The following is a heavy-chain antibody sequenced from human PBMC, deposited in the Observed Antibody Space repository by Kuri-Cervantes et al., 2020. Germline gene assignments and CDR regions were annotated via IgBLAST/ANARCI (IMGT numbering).Heavy chain of an antibody. CDR1: GYTFTSYA. Sequence: ASVKVSCKASGYTFTSYAMHWVRQAPGQRLEWMGWINAGNGNTKYSQKFQGRVTITRDTSASTAYMEPSSLRSEDTAVYYCARGVNYGDYLKWFDPWGQGTLVTVSS. J-gene: IGHJ5*02. CDR2: INAGNGNT. D-gene: IGHD4-17*01. CDR3: ARGVNYGDYLKWFDP. V-gene: IGHV1-3*01.